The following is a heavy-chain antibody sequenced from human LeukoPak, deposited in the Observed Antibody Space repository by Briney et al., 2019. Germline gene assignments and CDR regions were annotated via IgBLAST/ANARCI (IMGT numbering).Heavy chain of an antibody. Sequence: GESLKISCKGSGYSFTSYWIGWVRQMPGKGLEWMGIIYPGDSDTRYSPSFQGQVTISADKSISTAYLQWSSLKASDTAMYYYARRIPDYYDSSVSLDYWGQGTLVTVSS. V-gene: IGHV5-51*01. CDR1: GYSFTSYW. CDR3: ARRIPDYYDSSVSLDY. D-gene: IGHD3-22*01. CDR2: IYPGDSDT. J-gene: IGHJ4*02.